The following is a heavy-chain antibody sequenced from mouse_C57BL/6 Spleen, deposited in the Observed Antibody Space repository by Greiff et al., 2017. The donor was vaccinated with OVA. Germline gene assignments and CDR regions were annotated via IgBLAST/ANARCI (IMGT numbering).Heavy chain of an antibody. CDR2: IHPNSGST. J-gene: IGHJ2*01. V-gene: IGHV1-64*01. CDR1: GYTFTSYW. CDR3: ARGGIYYYGSRELNYFDY. Sequence: QVQLQQPGAELVKPGASVKLSCKASGYTFTSYWMHWVKQRPGQGLEWIGMIHPNSGSTNYNEKFKSKATLTVDKSSSTAYMQLSSLTSEDSAVYYCARGGIYYYGSRELNYFDYWGQGTTLTVSS. D-gene: IGHD1-1*01.